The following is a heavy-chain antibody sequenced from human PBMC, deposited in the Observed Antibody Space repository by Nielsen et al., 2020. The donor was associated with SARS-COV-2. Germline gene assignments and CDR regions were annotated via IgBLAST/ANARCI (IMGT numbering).Heavy chain of an antibody. D-gene: IGHD3-10*01. CDR2: ISYDGSNK. CDR3: ARDRNTMVRGVITPYYYYYGMDV. Sequence: GESLKISCAASGFTFDGYAIHWVRQAPGKGLEWVAVISYDGSNKYYADSVKGRFTISRDNSKNTLYLQMNSLRAEDTAVYYCARDRNTMVRGVITPYYYYYGMDVWGQGTTVTVSS. V-gene: IGHV3-30*03. J-gene: IGHJ6*02. CDR1: GFTFDGYA.